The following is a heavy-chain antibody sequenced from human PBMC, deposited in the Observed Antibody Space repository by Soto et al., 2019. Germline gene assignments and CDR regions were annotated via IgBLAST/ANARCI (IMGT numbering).Heavy chain of an antibody. D-gene: IGHD2-2*01. CDR1: GGSISSYY. J-gene: IGHJ6*02. Sequence: QVQLQESGPGLVKPSETLSLTCTVSGGSISSYYWSWIRQPPGKGLEWIGYIYYSGSTNYNPSLKSLVTLSVDTSKNQFSLKLSSVTAADTAVYYCARVVPADGGYGMDVWGQGTTVTVSS. V-gene: IGHV4-59*08. CDR2: IYYSGST. CDR3: ARVVPADGGYGMDV.